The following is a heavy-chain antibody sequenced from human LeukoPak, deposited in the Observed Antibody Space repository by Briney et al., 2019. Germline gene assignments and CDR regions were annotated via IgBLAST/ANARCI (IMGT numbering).Heavy chain of an antibody. CDR3: AHSSYYDFWSGYRPFDY. CDR1: GFSLSTSGVG. Sequence: ESGPTLVKPTQTLTLTCTFSGFSLSTSGVGVGWIRQPPRKALEWLALIYWDDDKRHSPSLKSRLTITKDTSKNQVVLTMTNMDPVDTATYYCAHSSYYDFWSGYRPFDYWGQGTLVTVSS. J-gene: IGHJ4*02. V-gene: IGHV2-5*02. D-gene: IGHD3-3*01. CDR2: IYWDDDK.